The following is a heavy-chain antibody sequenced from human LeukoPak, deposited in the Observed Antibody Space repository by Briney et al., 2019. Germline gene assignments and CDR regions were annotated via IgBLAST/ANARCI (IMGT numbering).Heavy chain of an antibody. CDR3: AGDVATIHSLNYFDY. V-gene: IGHV1-18*01. CDR1: GYTFTSYG. J-gene: IGHJ4*02. CDR2: ISAYNGNT. D-gene: IGHD5-12*01. Sequence: GASVKVSCKASGYTFTSYGISWVRQAPGQGLEWMGWISAYNGNTNYAQKLQGRVTMTTDTSTSTAYMELRSLRSDDTAVYYCAGDVATIHSLNYFDYWGQGTLVTVSS.